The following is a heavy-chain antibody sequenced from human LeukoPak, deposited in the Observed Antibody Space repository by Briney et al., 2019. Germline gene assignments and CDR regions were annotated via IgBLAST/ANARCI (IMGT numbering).Heavy chain of an antibody. D-gene: IGHD6-19*01. CDR1: GGSISSYY. CDR3: ARLRVAVAGTYYMDV. CDR2: IYYSGST. V-gene: IGHV4-59*08. J-gene: IGHJ6*03. Sequence: SETLSLTCTVSGGSISSYYWSWIRQPPGKGLEWIGYIYYSGSTNYNPSLKSRVTISVDTSKNQFSLKLSSVTAADTAVYYCARLRVAVAGTYYMDVWGKGTTVTVSS.